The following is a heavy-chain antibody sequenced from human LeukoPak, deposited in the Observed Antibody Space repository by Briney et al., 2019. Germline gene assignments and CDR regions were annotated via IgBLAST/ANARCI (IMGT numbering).Heavy chain of an antibody. CDR2: ISGSGGST. D-gene: IGHD2-2*01. J-gene: IGHJ3*02. Sequence: PGGSLRLSCAASGFTFSSYAMSWVRQAPGKGLEWVSAISGSGGSTYYADSVKGRFTISRDNSKNTLYLQMNSLRAEDTAVYYCTKAGISEVVPTAREVDAPEIWGQGTMVTVSS. CDR3: TKAGISEVVPTAREVDAPEI. CDR1: GFTFSSYA. V-gene: IGHV3-23*01.